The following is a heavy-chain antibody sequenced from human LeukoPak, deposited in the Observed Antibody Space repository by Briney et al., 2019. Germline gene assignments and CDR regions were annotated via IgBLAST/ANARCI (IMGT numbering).Heavy chain of an antibody. V-gene: IGHV4-4*09. CDR2: IYTSGST. D-gene: IGHD6-13*01. Sequence: RPSETLSLTCTVSGGSISSYYWSWIRQPPGKGLEWIGYIYTSGSTNYNPSLKSRVTISVDTSKNQFSLKLSSVTAADTAVYYCARLVAAAGTRPYYYYMDVWGKGTTVTVFS. CDR1: GGSISSYY. J-gene: IGHJ6*03. CDR3: ARLVAAAGTRPYYYYMDV.